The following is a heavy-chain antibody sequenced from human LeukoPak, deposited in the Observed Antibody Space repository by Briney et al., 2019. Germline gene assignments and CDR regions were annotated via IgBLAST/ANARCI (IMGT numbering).Heavy chain of an antibody. CDR1: GYTFTGYY. D-gene: IGHD3-3*01. CDR2: INPNSGGT. CDR3: ARGSDDFWSGYSPSY. Sequence: ASVKVSCKASGYTFTGYYMHWVRQAPGQGLEWMGWINPNSGGTNYAQKFQGRVTMARDTSISTAYMELSRLRSDDTAVYYCARGSDDFWSGYSPSYWGQGTLVTVSS. J-gene: IGHJ4*02. V-gene: IGHV1-2*02.